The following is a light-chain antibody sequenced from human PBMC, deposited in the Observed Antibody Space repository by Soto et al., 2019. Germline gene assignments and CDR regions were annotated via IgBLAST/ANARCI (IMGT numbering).Light chain of an antibody. CDR1: SSNIGAGYD. CDR2: VNT. CDR3: QSYDRSLSGVV. V-gene: IGLV1-40*01. Sequence: QSVLTQPPSVSGAPGQRVTISCTGSSSNIGAGYDVHWYQQLPGTAPKLLIYVNTNRPSGVSDRISGSKPGTSASLAIIGLQAEDEADYYCQSYDRSLSGVVFGGGTKVTVL. J-gene: IGLJ2*01.